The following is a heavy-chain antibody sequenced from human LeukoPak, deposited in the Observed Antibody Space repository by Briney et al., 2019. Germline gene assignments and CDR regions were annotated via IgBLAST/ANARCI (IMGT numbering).Heavy chain of an antibody. Sequence: GESLKISCKGSGYSFTTYRIGWVRQTSGKGLEWMGIIYPGDSDTRYNPSFQGQVTISADRSISTAYLQWSSLKASDTAMYYCARVAITGYSSSSDYFDNWGQGTLVTVSS. J-gene: IGHJ4*02. CDR1: GYSFTTYR. CDR3: ARVAITGYSSSSDYFDN. CDR2: IYPGDSDT. V-gene: IGHV5-51*01. D-gene: IGHD6-6*01.